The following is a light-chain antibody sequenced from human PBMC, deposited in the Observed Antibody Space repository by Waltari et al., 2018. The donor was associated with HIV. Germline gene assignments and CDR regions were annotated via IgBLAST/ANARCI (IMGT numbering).Light chain of an antibody. CDR2: EVN. CDR3: SSYTSSTVV. Sequence: QSALTQPPSVSGSPGPSVTISCTGTSSDVGSYNRFSWYQQPPGTAPKLMIYEVNNRPSGVPDRFSGSKSGNTASLTISGLQAEDEADYYCSSYTSSTVVFGGGTKLTVL. J-gene: IGLJ2*01. CDR1: SSDVGSYNR. V-gene: IGLV2-18*02.